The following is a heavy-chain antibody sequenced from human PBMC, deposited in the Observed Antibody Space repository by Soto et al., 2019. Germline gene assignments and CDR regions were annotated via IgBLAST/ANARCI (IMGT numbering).Heavy chain of an antibody. CDR2: ISWNSGSI. J-gene: IGHJ6*02. CDR3: AKDNQDVFSTISTPPVPSHMDF. V-gene: IGHV3-9*01. Sequence: PGGSLRLSCAASGFTFDDYAMHWVRQAPGKGLEWVSGISWNSGSIGYADSVKGRFTISRDNAKNSLYLQMNSLRAEDTALYYRAKDNQDVFSTISTPPVPSHMDFSGQVTTLTVSS. CDR1: GFTFDDYA. D-gene: IGHD3-3*01.